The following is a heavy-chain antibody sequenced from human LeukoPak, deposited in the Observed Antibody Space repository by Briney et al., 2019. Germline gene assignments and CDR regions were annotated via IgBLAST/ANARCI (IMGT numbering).Heavy chain of an antibody. D-gene: IGHD1-1*01. Sequence: GGSLRLSCASSGFTFSDYDMHWVRQATGKGLEWVSAIGTAGDTYYTGSVKGRFTISRENAKNSLYLQMNSLRAGDTAVYYCARVAKERVGGVYYFDYWGQGTLVTVSS. CDR1: GFTFSDYD. V-gene: IGHV3-13*01. J-gene: IGHJ4*02. CDR2: IGTAGDT. CDR3: ARVAKERVGGVYYFDY.